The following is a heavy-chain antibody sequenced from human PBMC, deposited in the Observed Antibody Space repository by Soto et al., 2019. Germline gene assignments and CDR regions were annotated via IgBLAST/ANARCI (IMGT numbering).Heavy chain of an antibody. J-gene: IGHJ5*02. V-gene: IGHV1-2*04. Sequence: ASVKVSCKASGYTFTGYYMHWVRQAPGQGLEWMGWINPNSGGTNYAQKFQGWVTMTRDTSISTAYMELSRLRSDDTAVYYCAREGGYCTNGVCYIWFDPWGQGTLVTVSS. CDR2: INPNSGGT. CDR3: AREGGYCTNGVCYIWFDP. CDR1: GYTFTGYY. D-gene: IGHD2-8*01.